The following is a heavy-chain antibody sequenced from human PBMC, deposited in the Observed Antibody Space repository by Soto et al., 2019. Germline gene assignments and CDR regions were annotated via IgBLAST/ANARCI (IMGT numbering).Heavy chain of an antibody. CDR3: TKDRETAWFPDF. CDR1: GFSFNSYA. CDR2: ISGGDT. J-gene: IGHJ4*02. Sequence: LSCAASGFSFNSYALSWVRQAPGKGLAWVSTISGGDTYYADFVKGRFTISRDISKNTLYLQMDGLRAEDTAIYYCTKDRETAWFPDFWGQGTLVTVSS. V-gene: IGHV3-23*01. D-gene: IGHD3-10*01.